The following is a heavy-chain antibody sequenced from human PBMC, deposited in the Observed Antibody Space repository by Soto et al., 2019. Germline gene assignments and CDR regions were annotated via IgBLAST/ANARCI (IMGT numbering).Heavy chain of an antibody. V-gene: IGHV1-18*01. J-gene: IGHJ4*02. CDR3: ARSTSPAEPYYFDY. CDR1: GGTFSSYA. D-gene: IGHD1-1*01. Sequence: ASVKVSCKASGGTFSSYAISWVRQAPGQGLEWMGWISANNGNTNYAQKLQGRVTMTTDTSTSAAYMELRSLRSDDTAVYYCARSTSPAEPYYFDYWGQGTLVTVSS. CDR2: ISANNGNT.